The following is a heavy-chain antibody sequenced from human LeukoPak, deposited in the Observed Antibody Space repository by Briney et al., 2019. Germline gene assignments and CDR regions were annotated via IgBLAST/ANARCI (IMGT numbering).Heavy chain of an antibody. D-gene: IGHD3-10*01. J-gene: IGHJ4*02. Sequence: ASVKVSCKVSGYTLTELSMHWERQAPGQGLEWMGWINPNSGDTNYAQKCQGRVTMTRDTSISTAYMELSRLRSDDTAVYYCARVRDLWFGDFYYWGQGTLVTVSS. V-gene: IGHV1-2*02. CDR1: GYTLTELS. CDR3: ARVRDLWFGDFYY. CDR2: INPNSGDT.